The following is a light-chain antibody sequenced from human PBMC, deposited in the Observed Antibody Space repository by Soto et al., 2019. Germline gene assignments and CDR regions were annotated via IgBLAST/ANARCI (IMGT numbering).Light chain of an antibody. Sequence: DIQMTQSPSSLSASVGDRVTLTCRASQVIANNLGWYQQKPGKAPKRLIFAASALEGGVPSRFSGSGSATEFTLTISSLQTEDFATYYCLQHHSYPFTFGQGTKVDI. CDR1: QVIANN. V-gene: IGKV1-17*01. J-gene: IGKJ2*01. CDR2: AAS. CDR3: LQHHSYPFT.